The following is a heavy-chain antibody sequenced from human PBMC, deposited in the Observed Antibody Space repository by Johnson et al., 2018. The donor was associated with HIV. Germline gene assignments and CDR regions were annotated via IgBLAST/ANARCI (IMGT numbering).Heavy chain of an antibody. CDR1: GFTFSRYA. CDR2: ISYDGSHK. CDR3: ARDRGSSWANDAFEI. V-gene: IGHV3-30*04. D-gene: IGHD6-13*01. Sequence: QVQLVESGGGVVQPGRSLRLSCAASGFTFSRYALHWVRQAPGKGLEWVAVISYDGSHKYYADSVKGRFTISRDNSKNTLYLQMNSLRVEDTAVYYCARDRGSSWANDAFEIWGQGTMVTVSS. J-gene: IGHJ3*02.